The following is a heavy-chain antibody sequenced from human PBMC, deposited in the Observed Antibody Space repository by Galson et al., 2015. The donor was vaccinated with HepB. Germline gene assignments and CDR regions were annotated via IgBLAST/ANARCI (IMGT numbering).Heavy chain of an antibody. Sequence: SLRLACAASGFTFSSYSMNWVRQAPGKGLEWVSLISSSSSYISYADSVKGRFTISRDKANNSLYLQMNSLRAEDTAVYYCARDLGFFDRLLVDAFDIWGQGTMVTVSS. D-gene: IGHD3-9*01. J-gene: IGHJ3*02. V-gene: IGHV3-21*01. CDR2: ISSSSSYI. CDR1: GFTFSSYS. CDR3: ARDLGFFDRLLVDAFDI.